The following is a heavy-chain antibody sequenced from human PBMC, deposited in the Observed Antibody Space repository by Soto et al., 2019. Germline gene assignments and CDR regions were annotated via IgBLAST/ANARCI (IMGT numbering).Heavy chain of an antibody. J-gene: IGHJ5*02. CDR2: LSHSGST. V-gene: IGHV4-39*01. D-gene: IGHD3-3*01. CDR1: GGSISSSSYY. Sequence: SETLSLTCTVSGGSISSSSYYWGWIRQPPGKGLEWIGDLSHSGSTYYNPSLKSRVVISIDTSRNQFSLRLNSLTAADRAVYFCARGVTVFGLVSRFWFDPWGQGIVVTLAS. CDR3: ARGVTVFGLVSRFWFDP.